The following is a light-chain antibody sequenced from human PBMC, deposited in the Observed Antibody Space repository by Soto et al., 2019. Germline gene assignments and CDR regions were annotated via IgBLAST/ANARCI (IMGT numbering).Light chain of an antibody. Sequence: EIQMTQSPSSLSAYVGDRVTITCRASQDISNYLVWYQQKPGKVPELLIYAASTLHSGVPSRFSGSGSGTDFTLTISSLQPEDVASYYCQKYNSDPFTFGPGTKVDIK. CDR2: AAS. CDR3: QKYNSDPFT. CDR1: QDISNY. J-gene: IGKJ3*01. V-gene: IGKV1-27*01.